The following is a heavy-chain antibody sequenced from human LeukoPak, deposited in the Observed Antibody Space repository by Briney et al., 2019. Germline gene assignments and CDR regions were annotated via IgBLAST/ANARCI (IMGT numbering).Heavy chain of an antibody. Sequence: GGSLRLSCAASGFTFSSYPMIWVRQAPGKGLEWVSYISSSSTTINYADSVRGRFTISRDNAKNSLYLQMNSLSAEDTAVYYCARKERGIAAALDYWGQGTLVTVSS. CDR2: ISSSSTTI. J-gene: IGHJ4*02. CDR1: GFTFSSYP. CDR3: ARKERGIAAALDY. D-gene: IGHD6-13*01. V-gene: IGHV3-48*04.